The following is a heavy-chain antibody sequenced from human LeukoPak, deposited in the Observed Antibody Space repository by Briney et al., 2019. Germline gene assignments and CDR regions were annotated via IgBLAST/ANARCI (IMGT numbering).Heavy chain of an antibody. J-gene: IGHJ4*02. CDR2: INPNSGGT. V-gene: IGHV1-2*02. D-gene: IGHD4-11*01. Sequence: ASVKVSCKASGYTFTGYCMHWVRQAPGQGLEWMGWINPNSGGTNYAQKFQGRVTMTRDTSISTAYMELSRLRSDDTAVYYCARDSHYMTLLYYFDYWGQGTLVTVSS. CDR3: ARDSHYMTLLYYFDY. CDR1: GYTFTGYC.